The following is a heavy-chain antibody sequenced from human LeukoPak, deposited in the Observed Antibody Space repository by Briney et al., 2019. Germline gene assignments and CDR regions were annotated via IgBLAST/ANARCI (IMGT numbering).Heavy chain of an antibody. CDR2: VKGDGSFT. Sequence: GGSLRLSCAASGFTFRCSWMHWVRQAPGKGLVWVSRVKGDGSFTDYADSVKGRFTISRDNAKNTLYLQMYSLRAEDTAAYYCVRDGHDYNFDYWGQGSLVTVSS. CDR1: GFTFRCSW. D-gene: IGHD5-24*01. CDR3: VRDGHDYNFDY. J-gene: IGHJ4*02. V-gene: IGHV3-74*01.